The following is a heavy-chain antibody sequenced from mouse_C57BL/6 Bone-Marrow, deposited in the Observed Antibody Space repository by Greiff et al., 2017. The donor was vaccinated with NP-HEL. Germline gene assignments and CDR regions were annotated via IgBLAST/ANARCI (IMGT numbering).Heavy chain of an antibody. D-gene: IGHD2-4*01. J-gene: IGHJ1*03. CDR3: ARRITTRYFDV. CDR1: GYSFTGYY. V-gene: IGHV1-42*01. CDR2: INPSTGGT. Sequence: EVKLMESGPELVKPGASVKISCKASGYSFTGYYMNWVKQSPEKSLEWIGEINPSTGGTTYNQKFKAKATLTVDKSSSTAYMQLKSLTSEDSAVYYCARRITTRYFDVWGTGTTVTVSS.